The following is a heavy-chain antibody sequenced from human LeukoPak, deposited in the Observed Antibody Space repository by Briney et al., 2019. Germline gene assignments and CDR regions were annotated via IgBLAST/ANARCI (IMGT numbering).Heavy chain of an antibody. D-gene: IGHD2-2*01. J-gene: IGHJ4*02. CDR1: GYTFTGYY. CDR3: ARDYCSSTSCLFDY. CDR2: INPNNGDT. Sequence: ASVKVSCKASGYTFTGYYIHWVRQAPGQGLEWMGRINPNNGDTNYAQKFPGRVTLTRDTSIGTAYMDLSRLRSDDTAVYYCARDYCSSTSCLFDYWGQGTLVTVSS. V-gene: IGHV1-2*06.